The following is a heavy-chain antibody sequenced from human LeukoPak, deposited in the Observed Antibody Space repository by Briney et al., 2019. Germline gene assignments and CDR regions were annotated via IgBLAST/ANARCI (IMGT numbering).Heavy chain of an antibody. J-gene: IGHJ4*02. CDR2: ISGSGGNT. D-gene: IGHD1-1*01. CDR1: GFTFSGYA. V-gene: IGHV3-23*01. Sequence: GGSLRLSCAASGFTFSGYAMSWVRQAPGKGLEWVSAISGSGGNTYYADSVKGRFTISRDNSKNTLYLQMNSLRAEDTAVYYCARRHWNVEYYLDHWGQGALVTVSS. CDR3: ARRHWNVEYYLDH.